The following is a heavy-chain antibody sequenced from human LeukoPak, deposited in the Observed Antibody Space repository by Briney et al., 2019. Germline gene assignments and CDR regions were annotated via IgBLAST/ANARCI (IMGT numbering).Heavy chain of an antibody. Sequence: GGSLRLSCAASGFTFNTYTMYWVRQAPGKGLEWVSGISNSGGSTYYADSVKGRFTISRDNAKNSLYLQMNSLRVEDTAVYYCARDPRTVRIWGQGTLVTVSS. CDR3: ARDPRTVRI. CDR2: ISNSGGST. J-gene: IGHJ4*02. D-gene: IGHD1-1*01. CDR1: GFTFNTYT. V-gene: IGHV3-23*01.